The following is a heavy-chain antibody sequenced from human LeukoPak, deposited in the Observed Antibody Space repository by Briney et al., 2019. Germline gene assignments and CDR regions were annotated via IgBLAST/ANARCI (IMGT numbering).Heavy chain of an antibody. CDR2: IYYSGST. CDR1: GGSISSGGYY. V-gene: IGHV4-31*03. J-gene: IGHJ4*02. Sequence: SGTLSLTCTVSGGSISSGGYYWSWIRQHPGKGLEWIGYIYYSGSTYYNPSLKSRVTISVDTSKNQFSLKLSSVTAADTAVYYCAREKLSGVDYWGQGTLVTVSS. CDR3: AREKLSGVDY. D-gene: IGHD7-27*01.